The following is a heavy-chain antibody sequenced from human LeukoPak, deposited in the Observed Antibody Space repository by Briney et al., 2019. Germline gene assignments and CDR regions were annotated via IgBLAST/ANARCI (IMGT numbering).Heavy chain of an antibody. V-gene: IGHV3-13*01. D-gene: IGHD2-15*01. Sequence: GGSLRLSCAASGFTFSSYDMHWVRQATGKGLEWVSAIGTAGDTYYPGSVKGRFTISRENAKNSLYLQMNSLRAGDTAVYYCARGHRVVDLPDYWGQGTLVTVSS. CDR2: IGTAGDT. CDR3: ARGHRVVDLPDY. CDR1: GFTFSSYD. J-gene: IGHJ4*02.